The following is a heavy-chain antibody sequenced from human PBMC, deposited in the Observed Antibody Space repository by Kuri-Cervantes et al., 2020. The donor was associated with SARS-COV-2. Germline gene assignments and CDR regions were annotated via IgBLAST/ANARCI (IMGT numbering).Heavy chain of an antibody. Sequence: GESLKISCKGSGYSFTSYWIGWVRQMPGKGLEWMGIIYPGDSDTRYSPSFQGQVTISADKSISTAYLQWSSLKASGTAMYYCARRGYSYGTPSYFDYWGQGTLVTVSS. J-gene: IGHJ4*02. V-gene: IGHV5-51*01. D-gene: IGHD5-18*01. CDR3: ARRGYSYGTPSYFDY. CDR2: IYPGDSDT. CDR1: GYSFTSYW.